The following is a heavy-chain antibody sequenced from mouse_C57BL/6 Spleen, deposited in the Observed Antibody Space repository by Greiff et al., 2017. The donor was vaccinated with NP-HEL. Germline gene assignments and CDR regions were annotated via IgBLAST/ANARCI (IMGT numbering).Heavy chain of an antibody. V-gene: IGHV1-26*01. D-gene: IGHD1-1*01. Sequence: DVQLQQSGPELVKPGASVKISCKASGYTFTDYYMNWVKQSHGKSLEWIGDINPNNGGTSYNQKFKGKATLTVDKSSSTAYMELRSLTSEDSAVYYCARRRSSFDYWGQSTTLTVSS. CDR2: INPNNGGT. CDR3: ARRRSSFDY. CDR1: GYTFTDYY. J-gene: IGHJ2*01.